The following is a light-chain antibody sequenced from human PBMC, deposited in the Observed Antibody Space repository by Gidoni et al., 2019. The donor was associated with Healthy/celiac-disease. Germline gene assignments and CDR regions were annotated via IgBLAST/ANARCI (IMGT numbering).Light chain of an antibody. V-gene: IGLV3-1*01. CDR1: KLWDKY. J-gene: IGLJ2*01. CDR3: QAWDSSNVV. Sequence: SYELTQPPSVSVSPGQTASITGSGDKLWDKYACWYQQKPGQSPVLVLYQDSKRPSGIPERFSGSNSGNTATLTISGTQAMDEADYYCQAWDSSNVVFGGGTKLTVL. CDR2: QDS.